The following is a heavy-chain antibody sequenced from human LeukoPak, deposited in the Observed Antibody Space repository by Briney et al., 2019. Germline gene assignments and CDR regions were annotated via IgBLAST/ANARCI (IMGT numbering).Heavy chain of an antibody. D-gene: IGHD4/OR15-4a*01. CDR3: ARRAGAYSHPYDY. V-gene: IGHV3-23*01. Sequence: GGSLRLSCVASGFTFSSNAMTWVRQAPGKGLEWVSAIHGSDDNTHYADSVKGRFTISRDKSKNTLYLQMNSLRAEDTAVYYCARRAGAYSHPYDYWGQGTLVTVSS. CDR1: GFTFSSNA. CDR2: IHGSDDNT. J-gene: IGHJ4*02.